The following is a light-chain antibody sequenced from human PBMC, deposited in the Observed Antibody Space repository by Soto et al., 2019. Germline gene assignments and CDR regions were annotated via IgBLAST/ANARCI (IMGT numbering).Light chain of an antibody. CDR2: AAS. V-gene: IGKV1-9*01. CDR1: QGISSY. Sequence: DIQLTQSPSFLSASVGDRVTITCRASQGISSYLAWYQQKPGKAPRLISAASSLQSGVPSRFSGSGSGTEFTLTISSLQPEDFATYYCQQYDRLPWTFGQGTKVDIK. CDR3: QQYDRLPWT. J-gene: IGKJ1*01.